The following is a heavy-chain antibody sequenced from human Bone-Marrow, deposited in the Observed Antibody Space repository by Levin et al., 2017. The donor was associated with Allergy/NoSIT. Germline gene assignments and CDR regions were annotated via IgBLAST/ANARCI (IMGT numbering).Heavy chain of an antibody. D-gene: IGHD3-9*01. J-gene: IGHJ4*02. CDR3: ARGGLNFYDKTDYFY. Sequence: SETLSLTCTVSGVSISSGGYYWTWIRQHSETGLEWIGHIHDSGHTNYNPSLKSRVTMSADTSRNQFSLSLHSVSAADTAVYYCARGGLNFYDKTDYFYWGPGLQVTVSS. CDR1: GVSISSGGYY. V-gene: IGHV4-61*08. CDR2: IHDSGHT.